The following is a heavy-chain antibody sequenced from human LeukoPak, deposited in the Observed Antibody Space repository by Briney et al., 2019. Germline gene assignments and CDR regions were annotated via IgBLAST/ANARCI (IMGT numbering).Heavy chain of an antibody. Sequence: PGGSLRLSCAASGFTLSNYAMHWVRQAPGKGLEWVTAISTDGKDKRYADSVKGRFTISRDNARNTLYLQMNSLRAEDTAVYYCAGSSWYWGVRYWGQGTLVTVSS. CDR1: GFTLSNYA. V-gene: IGHV3-33*05. CDR2: ISTDGKDK. J-gene: IGHJ4*02. D-gene: IGHD2-15*01. CDR3: AGSSWYWGVRY.